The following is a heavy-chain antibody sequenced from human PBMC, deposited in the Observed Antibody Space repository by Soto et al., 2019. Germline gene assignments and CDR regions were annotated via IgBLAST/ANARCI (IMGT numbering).Heavy chain of an antibody. Sequence: GGSLRLSCAASGFTFSGSAMHWVRQASGKGLEWVGRIRSKANSYATAYAASVKGRFTISRDDSKNTAYLQMNSLKTEDTAVYYRTRHGKDYYNSSGYYYWGQETLVTVSS. V-gene: IGHV3-73*01. CDR3: TRHGKDYYNSSGYYY. J-gene: IGHJ4*02. CDR2: IRSKANSYAT. D-gene: IGHD3-22*01. CDR1: GFTFSGSA.